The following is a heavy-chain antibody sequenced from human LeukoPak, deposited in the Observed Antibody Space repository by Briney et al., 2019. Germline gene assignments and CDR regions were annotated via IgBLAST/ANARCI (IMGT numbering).Heavy chain of an antibody. CDR1: GFTVSSNY. V-gene: IGHV3-53*01. Sequence: GGSMRLSCAASGFTVSSNYMSWVRQAPGKGLEWVSVIYSGGSTYYADSVKGRFTISRDNSKNTLYLQMSSLTAEDTALYYCAKTSNTWGGDFDYWGQGTLVTVSS. D-gene: IGHD3-16*01. J-gene: IGHJ4*02. CDR2: IYSGGST. CDR3: AKTSNTWGGDFDY.